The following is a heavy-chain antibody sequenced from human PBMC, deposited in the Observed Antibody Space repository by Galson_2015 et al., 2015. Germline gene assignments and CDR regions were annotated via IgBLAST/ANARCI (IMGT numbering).Heavy chain of an antibody. CDR1: GGTFSSYA. J-gene: IGHJ6*02. V-gene: IGHV1-69*13. Sequence: SVKVSCKASGGTFSSYAISWVRQAPGQGLEWMGGIIAIFGTANYAQKFQGRVTITADESTSTAYMELSSLRSENTAVYYCASLLVPAAGYGMDVWVQGTTVTVSS. CDR2: IIAIFGTA. D-gene: IGHD2-2*01. CDR3: ASLLVPAAGYGMDV.